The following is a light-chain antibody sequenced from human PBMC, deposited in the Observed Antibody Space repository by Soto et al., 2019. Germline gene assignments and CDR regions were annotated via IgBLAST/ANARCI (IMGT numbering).Light chain of an antibody. CDR2: GAG. Sequence: EIVLTQSPGTLSLSPGEGVTLSCTASQSVSSRNLAWYQQKPGQAPMLLINGAGSRAGGIPDRFRGSGSGTFFTLTISRLETEDSAMYYCQQYGSSPFTFRPGTKVEIK. J-gene: IGKJ3*01. V-gene: IGKV3-20*01. CDR3: QQYGSSPFT. CDR1: QSVSSRN.